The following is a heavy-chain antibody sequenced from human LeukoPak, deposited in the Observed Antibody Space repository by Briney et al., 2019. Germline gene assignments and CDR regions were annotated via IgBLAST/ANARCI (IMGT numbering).Heavy chain of an antibody. Sequence: PGGSLRLSCAASGFTFSSYGMHWVRQAPGKGLEWVAFIRYDGSNKYYADSVKGRFTISRDNSKNTLYLQMNSLRAEDTAVYYCAKDHLRVVPAAKGNWFDPWGQGTLVTVSS. D-gene: IGHD2-2*01. CDR1: GFTFSSYG. V-gene: IGHV3-30*02. CDR3: AKDHLRVVPAAKGNWFDP. J-gene: IGHJ5*02. CDR2: IRYDGSNK.